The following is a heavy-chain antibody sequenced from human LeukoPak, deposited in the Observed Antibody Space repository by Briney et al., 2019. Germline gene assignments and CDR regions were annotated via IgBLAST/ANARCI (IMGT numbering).Heavy chain of an antibody. CDR1: GYSISSKNW. D-gene: IGHD3-10*01. Sequence: SDTLSLTCAVSGYSISSKNWWGWIRQTPGKGLEWIGYIYYSGSTSYNPSLKGRVTMSVDTSKNQFSLRLSSVTAVDTAMYYCAMMLRGGHEYVQHWGQGTLVTVSS. CDR2: IYYSGST. CDR3: AMMLRGGHEYVQH. V-gene: IGHV4-28*01. J-gene: IGHJ1*01.